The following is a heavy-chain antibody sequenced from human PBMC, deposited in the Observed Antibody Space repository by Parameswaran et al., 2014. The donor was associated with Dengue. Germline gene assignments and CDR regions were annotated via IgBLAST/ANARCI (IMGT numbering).Heavy chain of an antibody. CDR3: ARCRRLPRSGVDYYYYYGMDV. J-gene: IGHJ6*02. CDR1: GGSISNYY. CDR2: SITVGAP. Sequence: ASETLSLTCTVSGGSISNYYWSWIRQPPGRDWSGLGISITVGAPTTTPPSKSRVTISVDTSKNQFSLNLSSVTAADTAVYYCARCRRLPRSGVDYYYYYGMDVWGQGTTVTVSS. V-gene: IGHV4-59*01. D-gene: IGHD3-10*01.